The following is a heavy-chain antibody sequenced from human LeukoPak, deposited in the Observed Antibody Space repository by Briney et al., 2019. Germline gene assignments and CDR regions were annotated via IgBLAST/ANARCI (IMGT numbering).Heavy chain of an antibody. CDR2: IRYDGSDK. J-gene: IGHJ3*02. Sequence: PGGSLRLSCAASGFPFGSYGVHWVRQAPGKGLEWMAFIRYDGSDKYYADSVKGRVTISRDNSKNTLCLQMNSLRAEDTAVYYCANLARSTNRALDIWGQGTMVTVSS. CDR1: GFPFGSYG. V-gene: IGHV3-30*02. CDR3: ANLARSTNRALDI. D-gene: IGHD6-6*01.